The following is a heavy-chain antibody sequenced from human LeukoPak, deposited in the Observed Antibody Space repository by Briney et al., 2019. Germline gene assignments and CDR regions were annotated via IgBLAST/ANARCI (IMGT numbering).Heavy chain of an antibody. CDR1: GGSLSSGSYY. V-gene: IGHV4-61*02. J-gene: IGHJ3*02. CDR2: IYTSGST. CDR3: ATYCSSTSCYGAFDI. Sequence: SETLSLTCTVSGGSLSSGSYYWSWIRQPAGKGLEWIGRIYTSGSTNYNPSLKSRVTISVDTSKNQFSLKLSSVTAADTAVYYCATYCSSTSCYGAFDIWGQGTMVTVPS. D-gene: IGHD2-2*01.